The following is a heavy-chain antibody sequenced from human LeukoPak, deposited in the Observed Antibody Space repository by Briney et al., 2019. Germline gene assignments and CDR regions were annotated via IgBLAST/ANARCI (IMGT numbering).Heavy chain of an antibody. CDR3: ARKYRSSWFYDF. CDR2: IYDSGST. J-gene: IGHJ4*02. V-gene: IGHV4-59*01. CDR1: GGSISSYY. Sequence: PSETLSLTCTVSGGSISSYYWSWIRQPPGKGLEWIGYIYDSGSTNYNPSLESRVTISVDTSKNQFSLKLRSVTAADTAVYYCARKYRSSWFYDFWGQGTLVTVSS. D-gene: IGHD6-13*01.